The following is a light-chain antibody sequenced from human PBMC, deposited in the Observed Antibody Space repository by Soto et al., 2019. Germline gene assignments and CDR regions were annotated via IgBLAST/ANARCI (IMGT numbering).Light chain of an antibody. CDR1: QSISSW. CDR3: KQYNTYCT. CDR2: KAS. V-gene: IGKV1-5*03. Sequence: DIQMTQSPSTLSASIGDRVTITCRASQSISSWLAWYQQKPGKAPNLLIYKASNLYSGVPSRFSGSGSGTEFTLTISSLQPDDFATYYCKQYNTYCTFGQGTKLEIK. J-gene: IGKJ2*02.